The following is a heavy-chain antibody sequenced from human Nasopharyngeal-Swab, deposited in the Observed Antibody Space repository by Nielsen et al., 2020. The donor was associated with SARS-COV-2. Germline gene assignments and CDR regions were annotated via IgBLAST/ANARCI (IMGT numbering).Heavy chain of an antibody. CDR1: GFTFSDYY. Sequence: GGSLNISCAASGFTFSDYYMSWIRQAPGKGLECISYISGSGGTIYYGDSMKGRFTISRDNAKNSLYLQMNSLRAEDTAVYYCARDRANWDFDYWGQGTLVNVSS. V-gene: IGHV3-11*04. CDR2: ISGSGGTI. CDR3: ARDRANWDFDY. D-gene: IGHD7-27*01. J-gene: IGHJ4*02.